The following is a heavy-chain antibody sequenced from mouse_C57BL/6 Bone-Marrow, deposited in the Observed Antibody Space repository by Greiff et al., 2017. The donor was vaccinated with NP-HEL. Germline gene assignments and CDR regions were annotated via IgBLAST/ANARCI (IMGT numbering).Heavy chain of an antibody. Sequence: EVQLQQSGPELVKPGASVKISCKASGYTFTDYYMNWVKQSHGKSLEWIGDINPNNGGTSYNQKFKGKATLTVDKSSSAAYMELRSLTSEDSAVYYCARDGNGYLFAYWGQGTLVTVSA. CDR1: GYTFTDYY. D-gene: IGHD2-2*01. CDR2: INPNNGGT. CDR3: ARDGNGYLFAY. J-gene: IGHJ3*01. V-gene: IGHV1-26*01.